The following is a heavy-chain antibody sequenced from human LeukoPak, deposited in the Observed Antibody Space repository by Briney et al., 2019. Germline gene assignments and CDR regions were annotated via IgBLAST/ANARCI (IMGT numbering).Heavy chain of an antibody. V-gene: IGHV4-59*01. J-gene: IGHJ3*02. Sequence: NPSETLSLTCTVSGGSISSYYWSWIRQPPGKGLEWIGYIYYSGSTNYNPSLKSRVTISVDTSKNQFSLKLSSVTAADTAVYYRARGRVARGAFDIWGQGTMVTVSS. D-gene: IGHD2-15*01. CDR3: ARGRVARGAFDI. CDR2: IYYSGST. CDR1: GGSISSYY.